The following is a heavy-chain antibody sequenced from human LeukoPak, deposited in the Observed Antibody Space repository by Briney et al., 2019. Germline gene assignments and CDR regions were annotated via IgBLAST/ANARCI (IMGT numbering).Heavy chain of an antibody. J-gene: IGHJ3*02. CDR1: GFTFSFYW. V-gene: IGHV3-7*01. Sequence: PGGSLRLSCAASGFTFSFYWMTWVRQAPGRGLEWVASIKHDGSEKFYLDSVKGRFTISRDNAKNSLFLQMNSLRAEDTAVYYCARDSYYYGSGSYYASDIWGQGTMVTVSS. CDR3: ARDSYYYGSGSYYASDI. CDR2: IKHDGSEK. D-gene: IGHD3-10*01.